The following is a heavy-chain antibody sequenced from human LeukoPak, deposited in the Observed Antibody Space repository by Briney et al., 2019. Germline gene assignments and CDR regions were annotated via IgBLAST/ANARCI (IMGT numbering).Heavy chain of an antibody. CDR1: GGSISSYY. D-gene: IGHD1-1*01. Sequence: SETLSLTCTVSGGSISSYYWSWIRQPPGKGLEWIGYIYYSGSTNYNPSLKSRVTISVDTSKNQFSLKLSSVTAADTAVYYCARSWRNDADYWGQGTLVTVSS. J-gene: IGHJ4*02. CDR3: ARSWRNDADY. V-gene: IGHV4-59*01. CDR2: IYYSGST.